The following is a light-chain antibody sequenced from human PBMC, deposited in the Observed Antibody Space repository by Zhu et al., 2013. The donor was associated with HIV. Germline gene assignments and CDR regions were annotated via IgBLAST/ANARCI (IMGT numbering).Light chain of an antibody. CDR1: ESVRSKY. J-gene: IGKJ4*01. CDR3: QQYDSSPPRVT. CDR2: GAS. V-gene: IGKV3-20*01. Sequence: EIVLTQSPGTLSLSPGERVTLSCRASESVRSKYFAWYQQKPGQAPRLLIYGASNRATGVPDRFSGSGSGTDFTLTISRLEPEDFAVYYCQQYDSSPPRVTFGGGTKVEI.